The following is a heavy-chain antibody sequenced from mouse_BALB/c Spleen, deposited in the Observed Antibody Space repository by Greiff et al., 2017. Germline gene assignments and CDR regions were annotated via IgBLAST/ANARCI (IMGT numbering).Heavy chain of an antibody. V-gene: IGHV1-87*01. CDR2: IYPGDGDT. J-gene: IGHJ3*01. Sequence: VKLVESGAELARPGASVKLSCKASGYTFTSYWMQWVKQRPGQGLEWIGAIYPGDGDTRYTQKFKGKATLTADKSSSTAYMQLSSLASEDSAVYYCARDYGSSSWFAYWGQGTLVTVSA. D-gene: IGHD1-1*01. CDR3: ARDYGSSSWFAY. CDR1: GYTFTSYW.